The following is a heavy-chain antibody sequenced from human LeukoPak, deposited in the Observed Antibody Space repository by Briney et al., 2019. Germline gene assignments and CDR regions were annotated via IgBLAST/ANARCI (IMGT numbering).Heavy chain of an antibody. CDR1: GXXFTSYG. CDR3: ARDSFSGYASRMDY. D-gene: IGHD5-12*01. V-gene: IGHV1-18*01. Sequence: GASVKVSCKAXGXXFTSYGISWVRQAPGQGLEWMGWISAYNGNTNYAQKLQGRVTMTTDTSTSTAYMELRSLRSDDTAVYYCARDSFSGYASRMDYWGQGTLVTVSS. J-gene: IGHJ4*02. CDR2: ISAYNGNT.